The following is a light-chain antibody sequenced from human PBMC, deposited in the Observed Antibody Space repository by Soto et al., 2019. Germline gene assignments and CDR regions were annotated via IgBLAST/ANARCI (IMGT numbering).Light chain of an antibody. CDR2: VAS. CDR1: QDINRW. J-gene: IGKJ2*01. Sequence: DVEMTQSPPSVSASVGDRVTITCRASQDINRWLAWYQQKPGKAPKLLIYVASDLQSGVPSRFSGSGSGTDFTLTISNLQPEDFATYYCQQANSVPYTFGQGTKVEIK. V-gene: IGKV1D-12*01. CDR3: QQANSVPYT.